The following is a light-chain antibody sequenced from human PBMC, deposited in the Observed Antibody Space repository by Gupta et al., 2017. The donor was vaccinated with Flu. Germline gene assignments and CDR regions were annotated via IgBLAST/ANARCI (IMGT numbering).Light chain of an antibody. CDR1: QSVSSN. J-gene: IGKJ3*01. V-gene: IGKV3-15*01. Sequence: EIVMTQSPVTLSVSLGERATLSCRASQSVSSNLAWYQQKPGQAPRLLIHGASSRATGIPVRFSGSGSGTEFTLTISSRQSGDCAGYYCQLYHHWPPFTFGPGTRVDIK. CDR2: GAS. CDR3: QLYHHWPPFT.